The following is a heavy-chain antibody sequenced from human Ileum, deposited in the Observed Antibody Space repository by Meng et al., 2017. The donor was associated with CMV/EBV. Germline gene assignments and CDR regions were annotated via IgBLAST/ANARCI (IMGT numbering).Heavy chain of an antibody. CDR1: GDSASTNNAV. Sequence: HHLQPGPCGGKHPQPPSPVSAHSGDSASTNNAVCAGSRQSPSRGLELLGRTPYRSKGYNDYAVTLKSRITINADTSKNQFSLQLNSVTPEDTAVYYCAREGGTCTFNWFDPWGQGTLVTVSS. V-gene: IGHV6-1*01. J-gene: IGHJ5*02. CDR2: TPYRSKGYN. CDR3: AREGGTCTFNWFDP. D-gene: IGHD2-8*01.